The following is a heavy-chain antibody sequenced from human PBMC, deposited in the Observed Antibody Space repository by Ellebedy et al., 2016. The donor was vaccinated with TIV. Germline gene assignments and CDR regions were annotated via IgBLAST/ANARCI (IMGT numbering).Heavy chain of an antibody. CDR1: GFTFSTYS. D-gene: IGHD3-22*01. Sequence: PGGSLRLSCAASGFTFSTYSMSWVRQAPGKGLEWLSYISGSSRAIRYADSVKGRFNISRDNAKNLLYLQMNSLRDEDTAVYYCARDQETGITVVVVDRFDSWGQGTQVTVSS. J-gene: IGHJ4*02. CDR3: ARDQETGITVVVVDRFDS. CDR2: ISGSSRAI. V-gene: IGHV3-48*02.